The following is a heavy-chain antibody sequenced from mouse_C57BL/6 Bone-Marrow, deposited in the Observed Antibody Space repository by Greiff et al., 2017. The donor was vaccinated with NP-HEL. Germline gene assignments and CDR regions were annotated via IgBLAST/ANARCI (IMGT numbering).Heavy chain of an antibody. J-gene: IGHJ1*03. V-gene: IGHV5-15*01. CDR3: ARRGLYYGSSYVYWYFDV. Sequence: EVKLMESGGGLVQPGGSLKLSCAASGFTFSDYGMAWVRQAPRKGPEWVAFISNLAYSIYYADTVTGRFTISRENAKNTLYLEMSSLRSEDTAMYYCARRGLYYGSSYVYWYFDVWGTGTTVTVSS. CDR1: GFTFSDYG. CDR2: ISNLAYSI. D-gene: IGHD1-1*01.